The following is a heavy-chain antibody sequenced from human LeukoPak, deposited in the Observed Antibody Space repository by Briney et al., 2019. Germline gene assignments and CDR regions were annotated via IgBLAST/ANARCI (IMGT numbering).Heavy chain of an antibody. CDR2: ISWDGGSI. D-gene: IGHD6-6*01. J-gene: IGHJ3*02. V-gene: IGHV3-9*03. CDR1: GFTFADYA. Sequence: GRSLRLSCAAAGFTFADYAVHWVRQAPGKGLEGVSSISWDGGSIRYADSVKSRFTISRDHAKNSLYLQMSGLRSEEMPFYYCANARGSSVEWNAYDIWGQGKMVTVSS. CDR3: ANARGSSVEWNAYDI.